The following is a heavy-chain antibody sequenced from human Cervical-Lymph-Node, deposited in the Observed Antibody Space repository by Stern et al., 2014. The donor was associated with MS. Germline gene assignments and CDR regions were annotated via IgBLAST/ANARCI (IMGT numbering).Heavy chain of an antibody. CDR3: ARQKGY. J-gene: IGHJ4*02. CDR1: GYTFSNAW. CDR2: IYPADSQT. V-gene: IGHV5-51*01. Sequence: EVQLLQSGAELRKPGESLKISCKASGYTFSNAWIGWVRQMPGRGLEWMGIIYPADSQTRYSPAFQGQFTISADKSVSTAYLQWTSLKASDTAMYYCARQKGYWGQGTLVSVSS.